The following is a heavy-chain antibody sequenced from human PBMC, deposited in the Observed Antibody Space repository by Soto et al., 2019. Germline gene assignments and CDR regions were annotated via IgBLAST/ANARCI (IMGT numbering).Heavy chain of an antibody. CDR3: VAALYSSSWYSDY. CDR2: IYYSGST. Sequence: PSETLSLTCTVSGGSISSYYWSWIRQPPGKGLEWIGYIYYSGSTNYNPSLKSRLTISVDTSKNQFSLKLSSVTAADTAVYYCVAALYSSSWYSDYWGQGTLVTVSS. D-gene: IGHD6-13*01. CDR1: GGSISSYY. J-gene: IGHJ4*02. V-gene: IGHV4-59*01.